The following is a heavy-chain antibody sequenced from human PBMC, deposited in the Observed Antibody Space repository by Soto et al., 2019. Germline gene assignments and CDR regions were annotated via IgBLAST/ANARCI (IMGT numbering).Heavy chain of an antibody. CDR2: ITGTSSYI. CDR1: GFTFSSYT. J-gene: IGHJ4*02. Sequence: EVQLVESGGGLVKPGASLTLSCAASGFTFSSYTMNWVRQAPEKGLEWVSSITGTSSYIFYADSVKGRFTISRDSAKNSLYLQMSDLRAEDTAVYYCARVSGEYRDYWGQGTLVTVSS. D-gene: IGHD1-26*01. CDR3: ARVSGEYRDY. V-gene: IGHV3-21*01.